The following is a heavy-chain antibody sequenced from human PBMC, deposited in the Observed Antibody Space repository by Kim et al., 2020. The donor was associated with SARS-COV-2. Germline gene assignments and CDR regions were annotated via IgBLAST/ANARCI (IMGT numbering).Heavy chain of an antibody. V-gene: IGHV1-46*01. D-gene: IGHD1-20*01. CDR1: GYTFTSYY. CDR2: INPSGGST. Sequence: ASVKVSCKASGYTFTSYYMHWVRQAPGQGLEWMGIINPSGGSTSYAQKFQGRVTMTRDTSTSTVYMELSSLRSEDTAVYYCAREISAVSQPYYGMDVWGQGTTVTVSS. J-gene: IGHJ6*02. CDR3: AREISAVSQPYYGMDV.